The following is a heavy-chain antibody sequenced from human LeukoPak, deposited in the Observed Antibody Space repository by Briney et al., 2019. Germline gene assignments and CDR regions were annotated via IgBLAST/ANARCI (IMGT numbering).Heavy chain of an antibody. CDR2: ITGGSAYI. D-gene: IGHD2-21*01. J-gene: IGHJ4*02. V-gene: IGHV3-21*01. CDR3: GRVVE. Sequence: GGSLRLSCAASGFTFSDYTMNWVRQAPGKGLEWVSSITGGSAYIYYADSVKGRFTISRDNAKNSLYLQMNNLRAEDTAVYYCGRVVEWGQGTLVTVSS. CDR1: GFTFSDYT.